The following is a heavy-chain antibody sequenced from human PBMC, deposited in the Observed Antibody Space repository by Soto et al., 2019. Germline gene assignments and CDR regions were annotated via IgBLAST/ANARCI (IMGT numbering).Heavy chain of an antibody. D-gene: IGHD6-19*01. Sequence: PGGSLRLSCAASGFTFSTHAMNWVRQAPGKGLEWVSAISGSGDSTYYADSVKGRFTISRDNSKNTLYLQMNSLRAEDTALYYCAKDPGSLSGLGYFQHWGQGTLVTVSS. J-gene: IGHJ1*01. CDR2: ISGSGDST. CDR3: AKDPGSLSGLGYFQH. V-gene: IGHV3-23*01. CDR1: GFTFSTHA.